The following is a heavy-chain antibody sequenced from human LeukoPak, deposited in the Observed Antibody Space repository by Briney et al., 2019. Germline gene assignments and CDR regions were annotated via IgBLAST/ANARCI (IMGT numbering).Heavy chain of an antibody. V-gene: IGHV3-30*02. CDR1: GFSFNTYG. Sequence: GGSLRLSCAASGFSFNTYGMHWVRQAPGKGLEWVTNIKYDGSKTYYADSVKGRFTISRDNSKNTLYLQMNSLRAEDTAVYYCAKERDTAMVTIDYWGQGTLVTVSS. D-gene: IGHD5-18*01. CDR3: AKERDTAMVTIDY. J-gene: IGHJ4*02. CDR2: IKYDGSKT.